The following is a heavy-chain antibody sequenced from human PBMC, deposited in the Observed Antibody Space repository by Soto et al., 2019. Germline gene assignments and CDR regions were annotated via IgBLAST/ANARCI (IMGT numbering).Heavy chain of an antibody. D-gene: IGHD2-15*01. Sequence: GASVKVSCKASGYTFTSYGISWVRQATGQGLEWMGWISAYNGNTNYAQKLQGRVTMTTDTSTSTAYMELRSLRSDDTAVYYCATRGYYGVATSTWHWFDPWGQGTPGHRLL. J-gene: IGHJ5*02. CDR2: ISAYNGNT. CDR1: GYTFTSYG. CDR3: ATRGYYGVATSTWHWFDP. V-gene: IGHV1-18*01.